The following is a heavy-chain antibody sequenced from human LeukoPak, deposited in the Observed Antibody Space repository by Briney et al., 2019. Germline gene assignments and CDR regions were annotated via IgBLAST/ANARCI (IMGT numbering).Heavy chain of an antibody. V-gene: IGHV3-33*01. CDR2: IWYDGSNK. Sequence: GGSLRLSCAASGFTFSSYGMHWVRQAPGKGLEWVAVIWYDGSNKYYADSVKGRFTISRDNSKNTLYLQMNSLRAEDTAVYYCARGRSGSWSSWFDPWGQGTLVTVSS. CDR1: GFTFSSYG. D-gene: IGHD6-13*01. J-gene: IGHJ5*02. CDR3: ARGRSGSWSSWFDP.